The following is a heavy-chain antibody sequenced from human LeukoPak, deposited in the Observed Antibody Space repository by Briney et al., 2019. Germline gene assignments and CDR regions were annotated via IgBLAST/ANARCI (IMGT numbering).Heavy chain of an antibody. CDR3: ARGSGYSGYDYYYGMDV. D-gene: IGHD5-12*01. CDR2: IYYSGST. V-gene: IGHV4-59*01. J-gene: IGHJ6*02. CDR1: GGSISSYY. Sequence: SETLSLTCTVSGGSISSYYWSWIRQPPGKGLGWIGYIYYSGSTNYNPSLKSRVTISVDTSKNQFSLKLSSVTAADTAVYYCARGSGYSGYDYYYGMDVWGQGTTVTVSS.